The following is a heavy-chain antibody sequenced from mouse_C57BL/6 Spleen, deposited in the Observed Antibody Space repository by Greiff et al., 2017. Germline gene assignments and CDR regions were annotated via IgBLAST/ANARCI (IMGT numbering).Heavy chain of an antibody. CDR1: GYTFTDYY. J-gene: IGHJ2*01. CDR3: ARLANWAPDVDY. V-gene: IGHV1-26*01. Sequence: EVQLQQSGPELVKPGASVKISCKASGYTFTDYYMNWVKQSHGKSLEWIGDINPNNGGTSYNQKFKGKATLTVDKSSSTAYMELRSLTSEDSAVYYCARLANWAPDVDYWGQGTTLTVSS. D-gene: IGHD4-1*01. CDR2: INPNNGGT.